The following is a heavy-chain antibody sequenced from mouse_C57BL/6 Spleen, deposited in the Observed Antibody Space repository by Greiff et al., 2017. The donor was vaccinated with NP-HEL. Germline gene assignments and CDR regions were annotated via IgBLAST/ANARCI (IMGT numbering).Heavy chain of an antibody. D-gene: IGHD1-2*01. CDR2: ISYSGST. Sequence: DVKLQESGPGLVKPSQSLSLTCTVTGYSITSGYGWNWIRQFPGNNLEWMGYISYSGSTNYNPSLKSRISITRDKSKNQFVLQLKSGTTEDKATYYCDRSARIKYWGHGTTLTVSS. CDR1: GYSITSGYG. CDR3: DRSARIKY. J-gene: IGHJ2*01. V-gene: IGHV3-2*02.